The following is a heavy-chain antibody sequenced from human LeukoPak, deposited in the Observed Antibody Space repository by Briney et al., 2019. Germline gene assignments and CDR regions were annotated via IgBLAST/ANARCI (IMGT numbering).Heavy chain of an antibody. V-gene: IGHV3-21*01. J-gene: IGHJ3*02. CDR2: ISSDSVYI. Sequence: GGSLRLSCAASGFTFPSYTMNWVRQAPGKELEWVSSISSDSVYIYYADSVKGRFTISRDNAKNSLYVQMNSLRAEDTAIYYCARGYLAGPRQLTKADAFEIWGQGTMVTVSS. D-gene: IGHD6-19*01. CDR3: ARGYLAGPRQLTKADAFEI. CDR1: GFTFPSYT.